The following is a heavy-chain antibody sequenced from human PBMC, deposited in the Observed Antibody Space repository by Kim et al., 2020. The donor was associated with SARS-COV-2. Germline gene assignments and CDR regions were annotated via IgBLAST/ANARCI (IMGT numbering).Heavy chain of an antibody. J-gene: IGHJ5*02. CDR1: GGSIRSPTYY. D-gene: IGHD3-10*01. CDR2: IYYGGST. Sequence: SETLSLTCTVSGGSIRSPTYYWSWIRQVPGKGLEWIAYIYYGGSTHYHPSPKSRLSISVDTSKNQFSLKLNSVTAADTAVYFCASGYKRLFWFGKVLAPNYFDPWGQGTVFTVFS. CDR3: ASGYKRLFWFGKVLAPNYFDP. V-gene: IGHV4-31*03.